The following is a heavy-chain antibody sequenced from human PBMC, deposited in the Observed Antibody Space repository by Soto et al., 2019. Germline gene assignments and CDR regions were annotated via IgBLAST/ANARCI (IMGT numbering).Heavy chain of an antibody. CDR1: GGSLDAYY. V-gene: IGHV4-59*12. Sequence: PSETLSLTCTIFGGSLDAYYWSWIRQAPGKGLQWIGHISDRGTTTYNPPLGCRVTIPVDTSRNLFSLKLRSVTVADTAVYYCARDSGCGSVNSVNHYLDFWGHGTLVTVSS. CDR2: ISDRGTT. D-gene: IGHD3-10*01. J-gene: IGHJ4*01. CDR3: ARDSGCGSVNSVNHYLDF.